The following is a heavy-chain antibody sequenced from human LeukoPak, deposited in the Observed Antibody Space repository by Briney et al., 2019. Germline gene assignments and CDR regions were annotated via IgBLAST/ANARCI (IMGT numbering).Heavy chain of an antibody. CDR1: GGTFSSYA. CDR2: ISAYNGNT. J-gene: IGHJ4*02. D-gene: IGHD6-19*01. Sequence: ASVKVSCKASGGTFSSYAISWVRQAPGQGLEWMGWISAYNGNTNYAQKLQGRVTMTTDTSTSTAYMELRSLRSDDTAVYYCARDLIRGIAVAGDYWGQGTLVTVSS. V-gene: IGHV1-18*01. CDR3: ARDLIRGIAVAGDY.